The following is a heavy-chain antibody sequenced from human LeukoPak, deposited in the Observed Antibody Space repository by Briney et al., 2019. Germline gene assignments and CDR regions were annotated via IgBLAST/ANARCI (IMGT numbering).Heavy chain of an antibody. Sequence: GGTLLLSCPASGFTFSSYGMSWVRQAPGKGLEWVSVISGSGGRTYYADSVKGRFTISRDNSKNMLYLQMTSLRDEDTAVYYCATAHYCSSTNCYLGYWGQGTLVTVSS. CDR3: ATAHYCSSTNCYLGY. CDR2: ISGSGGRT. D-gene: IGHD2-2*01. J-gene: IGHJ4*02. V-gene: IGHV3-23*01. CDR1: GFTFSSYG.